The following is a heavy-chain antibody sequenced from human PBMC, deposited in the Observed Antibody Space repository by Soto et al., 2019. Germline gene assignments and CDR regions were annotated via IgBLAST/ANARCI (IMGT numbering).Heavy chain of an antibody. CDR3: ATDSNIVAGYRWNE. V-gene: IGHV1-24*01. CDR2: FDPEDGET. CDR1: GYTLTELS. D-gene: IGHD5-12*01. Sequence: ASVKVSCKVSGYTLTELSMHWVRQAPGKGLEWMGGFDPEDGETIYAQKFQGRVTMTEDTSTDTAYMELSSLRSEDTAVYYCATDSNIVAGYRWNEWGKGTPVTVDS. J-gene: IGHJ4*02.